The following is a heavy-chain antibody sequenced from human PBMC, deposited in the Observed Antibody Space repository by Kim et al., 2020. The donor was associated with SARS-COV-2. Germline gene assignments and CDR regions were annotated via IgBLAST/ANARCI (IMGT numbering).Heavy chain of an antibody. V-gene: IGHV4-34*01. D-gene: IGHD3-22*01. Sequence: SETLSLTCAVYGGSFSGYYWSWIRQPPGKGLEWIGEINHSGSTNYNPSLKSRVTISVDTSKNQFSLKLSSVTAADTAVYYCASRRGSSGFDDYWGQGTL. J-gene: IGHJ4*02. CDR2: INHSGST. CDR1: GGSFSGYY. CDR3: ASRRGSSGFDDY.